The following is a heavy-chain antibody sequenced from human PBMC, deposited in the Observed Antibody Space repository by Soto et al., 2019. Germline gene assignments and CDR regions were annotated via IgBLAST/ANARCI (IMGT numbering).Heavy chain of an antibody. V-gene: IGHV3-23*01. J-gene: IGHJ4*02. CDR3: AKERATTTAFDY. D-gene: IGHD4-17*01. Sequence: GWSLRLSCAASGFTFSRDGMSWVRQAPGKGLEWVSLITDNGGSTYYADSVKGRFTISRDNTKNTLFLQMNSLRAEDTAVYYCAKERATTTAFDYWGQGALVTVPQ. CDR2: ITDNGGST. CDR1: GFTFSRDG.